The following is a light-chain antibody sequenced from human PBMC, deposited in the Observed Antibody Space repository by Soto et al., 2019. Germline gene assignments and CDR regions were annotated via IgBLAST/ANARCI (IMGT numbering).Light chain of an antibody. CDR2: LEAGGSY. Sequence: QPVLTQSSSASASLGSSVKLTCTLTSGHSSYIIAWHQQQPGKATRYLMKLEAGGSYNKGIAVPDRFSSSSSGAYRYLTIPHLQFEDEAYYYSYTWDSNILVFGGGTKLTVL. J-gene: IGLJ2*01. CDR3: YTWDSNILV. V-gene: IGLV4-60*02. CDR1: SGHSSYI.